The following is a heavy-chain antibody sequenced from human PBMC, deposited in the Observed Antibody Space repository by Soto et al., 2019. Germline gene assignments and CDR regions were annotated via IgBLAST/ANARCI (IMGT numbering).Heavy chain of an antibody. CDR3: ASTAIVLMVYARPTNFQH. D-gene: IGHD2-8*01. J-gene: IGHJ1*01. CDR1: GYTFTGYY. Sequence: ASVKVSCKASGYTFTGYYMHWVRQAPVQGLEWMGWINPNSGGTNYAQKFQGRVTMTRDTYISTAYMELSRLRSDDTAVYYCASTAIVLMVYARPTNFQHWGQGTLVTLSS. CDR2: INPNSGGT. V-gene: IGHV1-2*02.